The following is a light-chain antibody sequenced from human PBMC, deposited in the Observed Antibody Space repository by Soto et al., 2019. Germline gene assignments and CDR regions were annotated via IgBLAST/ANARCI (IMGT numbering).Light chain of an antibody. V-gene: IGLV1-40*01. CDR3: QSYDSSLSGWV. CDR1: SSNIGAGYD. CDR2: GNS. J-gene: IGLJ3*02. Sequence: QSVLTQPPSVSGAPGKRVTISCTGSSSNIGAGYDVHWYQQLPGTAPKLLIYGNSSRPSGVPDRFSGSKSGTSASLAITGLRAEAEADYYCQSYDSSLSGWVFGGGTKLTVL.